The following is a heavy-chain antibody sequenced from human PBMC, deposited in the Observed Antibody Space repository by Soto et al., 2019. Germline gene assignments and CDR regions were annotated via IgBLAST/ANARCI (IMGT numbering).Heavy chain of an antibody. J-gene: IGHJ6*02. V-gene: IGHV3-9*01. CDR3: AKAGWGNYYYGMDV. D-gene: IGHD7-27*01. CDR2: ISWNSGSI. Sequence: HPGGSLRLSCAASGFTFDDYAMHWVRQAPGKGLEWVSGISWNSGSIGYADSVKGRFAISRDNAKNSLYLQMNSLRAEDTALYYCAKAGWGNYYYGMDVWGQGTTVTVSS. CDR1: GFTFDDYA.